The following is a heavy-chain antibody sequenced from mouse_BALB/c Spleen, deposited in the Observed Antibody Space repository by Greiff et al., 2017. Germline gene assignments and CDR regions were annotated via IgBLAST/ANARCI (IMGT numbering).Heavy chain of an antibody. CDR1: GFAFSSYD. J-gene: IGHJ2*01. CDR3: ARRGKIPPDY. V-gene: IGHV5-12-1*01. Sequence: DVKLVESGGGLVKPGGSLKLSCAASGFAFSSYDMSWVRQTPEKRLEWVAYISSGGGSTYYPDTVKGRFTISRDNAKNTLYLQMSSLKSEDTAMYYCARRGKIPPDYWGQGTTLTVSS. D-gene: IGHD2-1*01. CDR2: ISSGGGST.